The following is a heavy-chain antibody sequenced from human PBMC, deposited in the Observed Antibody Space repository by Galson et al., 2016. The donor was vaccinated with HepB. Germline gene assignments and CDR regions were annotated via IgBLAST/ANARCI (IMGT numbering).Heavy chain of an antibody. V-gene: IGHV3-72*01. J-gene: IGHJ4*02. CDR1: GFTLSDYY. Sequence: SLRLSCAASGFTLSDYYMDWVRQAPGRGLEWVGRTRNRARSYTTDYVTSVKGRFSIPRDNSKNSVYLHMNGLKFEDAAIYYCTRTGLGDFDYWGRGTLVTVSS. CDR3: TRTGLGDFDY. CDR2: TRNRARSYTT.